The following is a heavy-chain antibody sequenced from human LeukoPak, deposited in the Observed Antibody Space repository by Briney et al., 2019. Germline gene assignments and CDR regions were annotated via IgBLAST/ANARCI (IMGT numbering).Heavy chain of an antibody. CDR1: GGSISSSGYY. Sequence: PSETLSLTCTVSGGSISSSGYYWVWNRQPPGKGLEWFGSIYCSGSNYYNPSLKRRATITVDTSKNQYLQKLSLVTAADTAVYYCAKRGLDRGYDSGEYFDYWGQGTLVTVSS. V-gene: IGHV4-39*06. D-gene: IGHD5-12*01. J-gene: IGHJ4*02. CDR2: IYCSGSN. CDR3: AKRGLDRGYDSGEYFDY.